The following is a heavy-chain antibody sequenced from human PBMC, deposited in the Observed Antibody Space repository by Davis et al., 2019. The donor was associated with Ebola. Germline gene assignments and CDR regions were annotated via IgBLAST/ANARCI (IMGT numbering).Heavy chain of an antibody. CDR3: ARVTPSELGMPLH. V-gene: IGHV4-31*03. CDR2: IYYSGST. Sequence: MPSETLSLTCTVSGGSISSGGYYWSWIRQHPGKGLEWIGYIYYSGSTYYNPSLKSRVTISVDTSKNQFSLKLSSVTAADTAVYYCARVTPSELGMPLHWGQGTLVTVSS. J-gene: IGHJ4*02. D-gene: IGHD1-7*01. CDR1: GGSISSGGYY.